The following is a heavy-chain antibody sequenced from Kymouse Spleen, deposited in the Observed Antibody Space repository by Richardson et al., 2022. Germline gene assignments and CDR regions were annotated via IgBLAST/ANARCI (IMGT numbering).Heavy chain of an antibody. V-gene: IGHV3-30*18. D-gene: IGHD7-27*02. CDR3: AKERNWGSLDY. CDR2: ISYDGSNK. Sequence: QVQLVESGGGVVQPGRSLRLSCAASGFTFSSYGMHWVRQAPGKGLEWVAVISYDGSNKYYADSVKGRFTISRDNSKNTLYLQMNSLRAEDTAVYYCAKERNWGSLDYWGQGTLVTVSS. CDR1: GFTFSSYG. J-gene: IGHJ4*02.